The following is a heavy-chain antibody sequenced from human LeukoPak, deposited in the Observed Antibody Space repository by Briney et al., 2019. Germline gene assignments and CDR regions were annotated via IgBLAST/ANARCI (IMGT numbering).Heavy chain of an antibody. CDR2: INHSGST. V-gene: IGHV4-34*01. D-gene: IGHD2-15*01. CDR1: GGSFSGYY. J-gene: IGHJ5*02. Sequence: PSETLSLTCAVYGGSFSGYYWSRIRQPPGKGLEWIWEINHSGSTNYNPSLKSRVTISVDTSKNQFSLKLSSVTAADTAVYYCARVGVVVAATWQAPHNWFDPWGQGTLVTVSS. CDR3: ARVGVVVAATWQAPHNWFDP.